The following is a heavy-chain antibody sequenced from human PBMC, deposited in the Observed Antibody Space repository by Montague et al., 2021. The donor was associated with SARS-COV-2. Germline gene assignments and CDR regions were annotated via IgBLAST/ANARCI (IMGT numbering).Heavy chain of an antibody. CDR3: ARHVTFGGVVVALDY. D-gene: IGHD3-16*02. Sequence: SETLSLTCTVSGASISSSENSWSWIRQSPGKGLEWFGSIFYSGTTYFNPSLRSRIAISVDTSKNQFSLKVNSVTAADTAVYYCARHVTFGGVVVALDYWGQGHLVSVSS. CDR2: IFYSGTT. CDR1: GASISSSENS. J-gene: IGHJ4*02. V-gene: IGHV4-39*01.